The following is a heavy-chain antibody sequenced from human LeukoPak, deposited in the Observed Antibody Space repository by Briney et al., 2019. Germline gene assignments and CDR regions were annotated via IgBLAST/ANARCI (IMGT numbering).Heavy chain of an antibody. J-gene: IGHJ4*02. CDR2: IKSKTDGGTT. CDR3: TTAHYYDSSGYYPDY. Sequence: GGSLRLSCAASGFMFSSNWMSWVRQAPGKGLEWVGRIKSKTDGGTTDYAAPVKGRFTISRDDSKNTLYLQMNSLKTEDTAVYYCTTAHYYDSSGYYPDYWGQGTLVTVSS. V-gene: IGHV3-15*01. CDR1: GFMFSSNW. D-gene: IGHD3-22*01.